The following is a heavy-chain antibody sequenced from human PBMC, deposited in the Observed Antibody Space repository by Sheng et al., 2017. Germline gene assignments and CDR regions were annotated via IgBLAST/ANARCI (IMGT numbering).Heavy chain of an antibody. V-gene: IGHV3-48*03. CDR3: ARGDYGLNFDY. D-gene: IGHD4-17*01. CDR1: GFTFSSYE. Sequence: EVQLVESGGGLVQPGGSLRLSCAASGFTFSSYEMNWVRQAPGKGLEWVSYISSSGSTIYYADSVKGRFTISRDNAKNSLYLQMNSLRAEDTAVYYCARGDYGLNFDYWGQGTLVTVSS. J-gene: IGHJ4*02. CDR2: ISSSGSTI.